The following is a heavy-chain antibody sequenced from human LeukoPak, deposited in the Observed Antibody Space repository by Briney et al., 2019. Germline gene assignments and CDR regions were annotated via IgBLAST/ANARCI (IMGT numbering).Heavy chain of an antibody. Sequence: GGSLRLSCAASGFTFSSYSMHWVRQAPGKGLMWVSRIHGDGSTANYADSVKGRFSISIDNAKNTLYLQMNSLRAEDTAVYYCALPSCGGDCYSGWGQGTLVTVSS. CDR1: GFTFSSYS. J-gene: IGHJ4*02. CDR2: IHGDGSTA. V-gene: IGHV3-74*01. CDR3: ALPSCGGDCYSG. D-gene: IGHD2-21*02.